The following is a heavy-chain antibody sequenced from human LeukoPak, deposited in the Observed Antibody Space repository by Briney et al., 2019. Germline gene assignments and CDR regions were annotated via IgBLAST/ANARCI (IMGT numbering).Heavy chain of an antibody. Sequence: SSETLSLTCTVSGGSISSSSYYWGWIRQPPGKGLEWIGSIYYSGSTYYNPSLKSRVTISVDTSKNQFSLKLSSVTAADTAVYYCARQSRGGYSFHFDYWGQGTLVTVSS. J-gene: IGHJ4*02. CDR2: IYYSGST. V-gene: IGHV4-39*01. CDR1: GGSISSSSYY. D-gene: IGHD4-11*01. CDR3: ARQSRGGYSFHFDY.